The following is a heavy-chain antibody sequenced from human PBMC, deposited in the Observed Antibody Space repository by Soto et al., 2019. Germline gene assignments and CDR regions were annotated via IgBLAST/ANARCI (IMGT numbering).Heavy chain of an antibody. Sequence: SETLSLTCAVYGGSFSGYYWSWIRQPPGKGLEWIGEINHSGSTNYNPSLKSRVTISVDTSKNQFSLKLCSVTAADTAVYYCARGRRSRYCSGGSCHNWFDPWGQGTLVTVSS. CDR2: INHSGST. J-gene: IGHJ5*02. CDR1: GGSFSGYY. D-gene: IGHD2-15*01. CDR3: ARGRRSRYCSGGSCHNWFDP. V-gene: IGHV4-34*01.